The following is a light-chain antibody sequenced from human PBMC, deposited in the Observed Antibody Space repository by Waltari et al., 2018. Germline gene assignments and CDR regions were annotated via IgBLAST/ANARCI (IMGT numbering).Light chain of an antibody. V-gene: IGKV3-15*01. CDR3: QQYNIWPWT. CDR2: RAS. CDR1: QSASTS. Sequence: ELVMTQSPATLSVSPGERASLSCRARQSASTSLAWYQQTPGQAPRLPIYRASTRAAGIPDRFSGSGSGTEFTLTISSLQSEDSAIYYCQQYNIWPWTFGQGTKVDIK. J-gene: IGKJ1*01.